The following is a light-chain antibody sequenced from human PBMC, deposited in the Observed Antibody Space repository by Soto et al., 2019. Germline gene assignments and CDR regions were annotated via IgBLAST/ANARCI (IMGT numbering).Light chain of an antibody. CDR2: QNN. V-gene: IGLV1-51*02. Sequence: SVLTQPPSVSAAPGQMVTISCSGTTSDIGNNYVSWYQHLPGTAPKLLIYQNNKRPSGIPDRFSGSKSGTSATLGITGLQTGDEADYYCGTWDSSLSADVFGTGTKVTVL. CDR1: TSDIGNNY. CDR3: GTWDSSLSADV. J-gene: IGLJ1*01.